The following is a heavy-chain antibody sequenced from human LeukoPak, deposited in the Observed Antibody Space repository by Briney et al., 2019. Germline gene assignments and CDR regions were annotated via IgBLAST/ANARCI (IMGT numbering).Heavy chain of an antibody. D-gene: IGHD6-19*01. CDR2: INPNSGGT. Sequence: ASVKVSCKASGYTFTGYYMHWVRQAPGQGLEWMGWINPNSGGTNYAQKFQGRVTMTRDTSISTAYMELSRLRSDDTAVYYCARGGGYSSGWYVGDYYYYMDVWGKGTTVTISS. CDR3: ARGGGYSSGWYVGDYYYYMDV. CDR1: GYTFTGYY. J-gene: IGHJ6*03. V-gene: IGHV1-2*02.